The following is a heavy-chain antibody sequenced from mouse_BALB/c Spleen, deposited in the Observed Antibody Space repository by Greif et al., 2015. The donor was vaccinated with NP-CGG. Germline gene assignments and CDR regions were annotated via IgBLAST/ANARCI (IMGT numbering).Heavy chain of an antibody. CDR3: TRPDYYGSSFYYFDY. CDR1: GYTFTDYE. Sequence: QVQLQQSGAELVRLGASVTLSCKASGYTFTDYEMHWVKQTPVHGLEWIGAIDPETGGTAYNQKFKGKATLTADKSSSTAYMELRSLTSEDSAVYYCTRPDYYGSSFYYFDYWGQGTTLTVSS. J-gene: IGHJ2*01. CDR2: IDPETGGT. V-gene: IGHV1-15*01. D-gene: IGHD1-1*01.